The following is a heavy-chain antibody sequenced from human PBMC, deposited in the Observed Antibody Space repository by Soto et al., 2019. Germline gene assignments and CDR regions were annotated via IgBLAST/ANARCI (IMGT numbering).Heavy chain of an antibody. CDR1: GFTFSSYW. Sequence: GGSLRLSCAASGFTFSSYWMSWVRQAPGKGLEWVANIKQDGSEKYYVDSVKGRFTISRDNAKNSLYLQMNSLRAEDTAVYYCARGGTVTPPSLDYWGQGTLVTVSS. CDR3: ARGGTVTPPSLDY. D-gene: IGHD4-17*01. CDR2: IKQDGSEK. J-gene: IGHJ4*02. V-gene: IGHV3-7*01.